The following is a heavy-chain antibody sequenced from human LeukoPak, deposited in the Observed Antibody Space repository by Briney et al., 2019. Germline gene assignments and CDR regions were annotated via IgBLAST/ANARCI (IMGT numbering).Heavy chain of an antibody. D-gene: IGHD3-10*01. CDR1: GFTFSGYY. Sequence: ASVKVSRTASGFTFSGYYMHWVRQAPGHGGKCMAWISPISGGTKNVHKFHGGGTLTTDTAITADHMEIKVLTADDTALYYCAREPSGSRGYDYWGQGTLVTVSS. J-gene: IGHJ4*02. CDR2: ISPISGGT. V-gene: IGHV1-2*02. CDR3: AREPSGSRGYDY.